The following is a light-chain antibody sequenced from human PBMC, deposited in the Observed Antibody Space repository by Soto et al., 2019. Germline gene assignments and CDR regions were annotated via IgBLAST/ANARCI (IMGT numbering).Light chain of an antibody. J-gene: IGLJ1*01. Sequence: QSVLTQPASVSASPGQSITISCTGTSSDVGGYNYVSWYQQHPGKAPKLMIYEVTHRPSGVSNRFSGSKSGNTASLTISGLQAEDEADYYCSSYTISNTLPFVFGTGTKV. CDR1: SSDVGGYNY. V-gene: IGLV2-14*01. CDR3: SSYTISNTLPFV. CDR2: EVT.